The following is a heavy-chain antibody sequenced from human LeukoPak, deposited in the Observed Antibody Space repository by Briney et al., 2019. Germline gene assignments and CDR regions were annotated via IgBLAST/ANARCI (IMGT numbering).Heavy chain of an antibody. CDR1: GASISSSNCY. CDR2: IYDSGNT. Sequence: SETLSLTCTVSGASISSSNCYWGWIRQPPGKGLEWIGSIYDSGNTNYSPSLKSRITISVDTSNDQFSLKLNSVTAADTAVYYCARDIGGGTSDYWGQGTLATVSS. V-gene: IGHV4-39*07. J-gene: IGHJ4*02. CDR3: ARDIGGGTSDY. D-gene: IGHD4-23*01.